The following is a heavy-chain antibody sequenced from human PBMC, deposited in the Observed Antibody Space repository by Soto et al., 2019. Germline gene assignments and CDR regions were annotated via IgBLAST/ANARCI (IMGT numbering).Heavy chain of an antibody. Sequence: QERLVQSGAELRRPGASVKISCRASGYNFPSSNVNWVRQASGQGPEWLGWMNAANGNAAFARDFQGRVTMTRDLSTDTAYLELGGLSSGDTXXXXXXXAVGIGVTGLDLWGPGTFVTVS. D-gene: IGHD2-21*02. CDR3: XXAVGIGVTGLDL. CDR2: MNAANGNA. CDR1: GYNFPSSN. V-gene: IGHV1-8*01. J-gene: IGHJ5*02.